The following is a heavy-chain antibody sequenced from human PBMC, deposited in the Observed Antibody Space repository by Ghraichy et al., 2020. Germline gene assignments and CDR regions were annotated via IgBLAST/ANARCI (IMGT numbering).Heavy chain of an antibody. CDR2: IYWNDDK. J-gene: IGHJ4*02. Sequence: SGPTLVKPTQTLTLTCTFSGFSLSTSGVGVGWIRQPPGKALEWLALIYWNDDKRYSPSLKSRLTITKDTSKNQVVLTMTNMDPVDTATYYCAHSMDTVTIMPQFDYWGQGTLVTVSS. CDR3: AHSMDTVTIMPQFDY. D-gene: IGHD4-17*01. CDR1: GFSLSTSGVG. V-gene: IGHV2-5*01.